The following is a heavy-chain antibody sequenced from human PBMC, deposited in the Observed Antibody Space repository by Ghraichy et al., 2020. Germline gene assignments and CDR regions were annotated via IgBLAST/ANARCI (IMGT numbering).Heavy chain of an antibody. Sequence: GSLRLSCAASGFTFSSYAMSWVRQAPGKGLEWVSVISDSGGTTHYADSVKGRFTMSRDNSDNTLYLQMSSLRGDDTAMYYCARDRGWGYTATWYVFDPWGQGTLVTVSS. CDR2: ISDSGGTT. J-gene: IGHJ5*02. CDR1: GFTFSSYA. CDR3: ARDRGWGYTATWYVFDP. D-gene: IGHD2-2*02. V-gene: IGHV3-23*01.